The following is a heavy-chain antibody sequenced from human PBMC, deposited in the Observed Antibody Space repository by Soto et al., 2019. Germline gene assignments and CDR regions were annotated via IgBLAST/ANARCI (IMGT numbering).Heavy chain of an antibody. V-gene: IGHV1-58*01. D-gene: IGHD3-16*01. Sequence: SVKVSCKASGFTFTSSAVQWVRQARGQRLEWIGWIVVGSGDTNYAQKFQERVTITRDMSTSTAYMELSSLRSEDTAVYYCAAGIGAPVVSDIWGQGTMVTVSS. J-gene: IGHJ3*02. CDR3: AAGIGAPVVSDI. CDR1: GFTFTSSA. CDR2: IVVGSGDT.